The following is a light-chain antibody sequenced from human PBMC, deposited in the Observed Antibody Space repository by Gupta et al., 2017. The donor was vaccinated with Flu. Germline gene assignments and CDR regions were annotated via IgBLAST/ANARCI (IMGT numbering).Light chain of an antibody. Sequence: DIQMTQSPSTLSASVGDRVTITCRASQSISSWLAWYQQKPGKAPKLLIYKASSLESGVPSRFSGRGSGTEFTLTISSLQPDDFATYYCQQDNSYPVTFGGGTKVEIK. CDR3: QQDNSYPVT. CDR1: QSISSW. J-gene: IGKJ4*01. CDR2: KAS. V-gene: IGKV1-5*03.